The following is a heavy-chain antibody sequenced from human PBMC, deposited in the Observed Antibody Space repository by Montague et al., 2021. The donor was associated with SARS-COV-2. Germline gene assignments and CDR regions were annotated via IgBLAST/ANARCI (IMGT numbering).Heavy chain of an antibody. CDR3: ARAVVTNYNFWSGYSRVPAANWFDP. CDR2: IYYSGTT. V-gene: IGHV4-31*03. D-gene: IGHD3-3*01. Sequence: TLSLTCTVSGNSVNTGGYYWSWIRQLPGKGLEWIGYIYYSGTTSYNPSLQSRLIISVDTSKNQFSLSLTSVTAADTAVYYCARAVVTNYNFWSGYSRVPAANWFDPWGQGTLVTVSS. CDR1: GNSVNTGGYY. J-gene: IGHJ5*02.